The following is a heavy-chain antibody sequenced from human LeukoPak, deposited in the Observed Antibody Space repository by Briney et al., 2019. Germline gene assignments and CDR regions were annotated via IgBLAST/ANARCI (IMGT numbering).Heavy chain of an antibody. J-gene: IGHJ4*02. Sequence: SETLSLTCTVSGGSISSYYWSWIRQPPGKGLELIGYIYNSDSTKYNPSLKSRVTISVDTSKNQFSLKLSSVTAADTTVYYCARDRTITTPEVWGQGTLLTVFS. CDR2: IYNSDST. V-gene: IGHV4-59*01. D-gene: IGHD4-17*01. CDR1: GGSISSYY. CDR3: ARDRTITTPEV.